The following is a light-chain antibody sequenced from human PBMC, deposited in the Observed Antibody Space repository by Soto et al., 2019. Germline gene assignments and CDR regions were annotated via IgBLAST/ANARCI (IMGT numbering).Light chain of an antibody. V-gene: IGKV1-39*01. CDR1: QSISTY. J-gene: IGKJ2*01. CDR2: AAS. Sequence: QMTQSPSSLSASVGDRVTTTCRASQSISTYLNWYQQKPGKAPKLLIYAASTLQSGVSSRFSGSGAGTDFTLTISSLQPEDFATYFCQQGYSVPYTFAQGTKVVIK. CDR3: QQGYSVPYT.